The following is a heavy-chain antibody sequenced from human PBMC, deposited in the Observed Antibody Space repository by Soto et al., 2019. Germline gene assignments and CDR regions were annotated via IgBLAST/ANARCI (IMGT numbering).Heavy chain of an antibody. D-gene: IGHD3-10*01. CDR2: ISYNGIDK. V-gene: IGHV3-30*03. CDR3: VSGEGGKGHDTRFDY. Sequence: QMPLVESGGGVVQPGMSLRLSCAASGFTFTDHGIHWVRQAPGKGLQWVADISYNGIDKWYGDSVKGRVTISRDNFGDTAYLQMNGLRPDDTAFYYCVSGEGGKGHDTRFDYWGQGTLVTVSS. J-gene: IGHJ4*02. CDR1: GFTFTDHG.